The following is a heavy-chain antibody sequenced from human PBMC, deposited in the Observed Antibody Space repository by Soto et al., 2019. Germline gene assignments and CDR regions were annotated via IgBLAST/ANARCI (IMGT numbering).Heavy chain of an antibody. Sequence: ASVKVSCKASGYTFTSYGISWVRQAPGQGLEGMGWISAYNGNTNYAQEPQGRVTMTTGTSTSTAYMELRSLRADATALYYCARDKAYVVAATPSDYWGQGTLVTVSS. D-gene: IGHD2-15*01. J-gene: IGHJ4*02. CDR3: ARDKAYVVAATPSDY. CDR2: ISAYNGNT. V-gene: IGHV1-18*04. CDR1: GYTFTSYG.